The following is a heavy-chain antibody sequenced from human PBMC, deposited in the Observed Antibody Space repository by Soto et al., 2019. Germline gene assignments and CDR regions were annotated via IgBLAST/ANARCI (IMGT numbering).Heavy chain of an antibody. D-gene: IGHD2-2*02. J-gene: IGHJ6*02. CDR1: GFIFSNYS. V-gene: IGHV3-21*01. CDR2: ISSRSDI. CDR3: AREYTAWPLAYGLDV. Sequence: VGSLRLSCVGSGFIFSNYSINCVRQAPGKGLEWVSSISSRSDIYYAGSVKRRFTISRDNAKNSVSLQMNSLRAEDTAVYYCAREYTAWPLAYGLDVWGQGTTVTVSS.